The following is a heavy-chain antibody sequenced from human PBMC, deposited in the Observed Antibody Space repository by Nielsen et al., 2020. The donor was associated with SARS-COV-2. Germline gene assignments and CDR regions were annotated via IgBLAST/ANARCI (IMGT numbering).Heavy chain of an antibody. CDR2: IKQDGSKK. V-gene: IGHV3-7*03. CDR1: GITISKYW. Sequence: LIISCAASGITISKYWMTWRRQAPGKGLEWVANIKQDGSKKYYVDSVKGRFTISRDNAKNSLSLQMSRLRAEDTAVYYCARAEGSSWYFHYWGQGTLVTVSS. J-gene: IGHJ4*02. CDR3: ARAEGSSWYFHY. D-gene: IGHD6-13*01.